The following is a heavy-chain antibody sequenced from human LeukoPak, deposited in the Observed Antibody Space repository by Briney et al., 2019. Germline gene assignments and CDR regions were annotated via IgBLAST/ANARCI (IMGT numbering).Heavy chain of an antibody. Sequence: SQTLSLTCTVSGGSISSGDYYWSWIRQPPGKGLEWIGYIYYSGSTYYNPSLKSRVTISVDTSKNQFSLKLSSVTAADTAVYYCARLSILEGSSSWRPPDAFEIWGQGTMVTVSS. D-gene: IGHD6-13*01. V-gene: IGHV4-30-4*01. CDR2: IYYSGST. CDR1: GGSISSGDYY. CDR3: ARLSILEGSSSWRPPDAFEI. J-gene: IGHJ3*02.